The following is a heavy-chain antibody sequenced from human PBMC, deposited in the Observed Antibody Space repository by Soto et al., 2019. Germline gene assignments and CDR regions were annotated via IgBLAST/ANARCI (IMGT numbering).Heavy chain of an antibody. D-gene: IGHD6-19*01. Sequence: QITLKESGPTLVKPTQTLTLTCTFSGFSLSTSGVGVGWSRQPPGKALEWLALIYWNDDKRYSPSLKSGLTITKATSKNLVVLTLTNWDPVDTATCYCARHYSSGWYFPFYYWGQGTLITVSS. CDR3: ARHYSSGWYFPFYY. CDR1: GFSLSTSGVG. V-gene: IGHV2-5*01. J-gene: IGHJ4*02. CDR2: IYWNDDK.